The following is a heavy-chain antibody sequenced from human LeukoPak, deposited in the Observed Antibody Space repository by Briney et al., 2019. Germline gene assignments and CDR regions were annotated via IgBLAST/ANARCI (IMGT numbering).Heavy chain of an antibody. Sequence: SETLSLTCIDSGGSISTYYWNWIRQPPGKGLEWIGYIYHSGSTNYNPSLQSRVTISVDTSKNQFSLNLNSVTAADTAVYYCARGGAARLHFQNWGQGTLVTVSS. V-gene: IGHV4-59*01. CDR3: ARGGAARLHFQN. D-gene: IGHD6-6*01. CDR1: GGSISTYY. CDR2: IYHSGST. J-gene: IGHJ1*01.